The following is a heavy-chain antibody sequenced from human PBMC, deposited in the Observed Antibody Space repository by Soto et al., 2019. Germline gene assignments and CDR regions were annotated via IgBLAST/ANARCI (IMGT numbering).Heavy chain of an antibody. CDR3: ARAPPVDYDILTGYYRGDAFDI. D-gene: IGHD3-9*01. CDR2: IIPIFGTA. Sequence: SVKVSCKASGGTFSSYAISWVRQAPGQGLEWMGGIIPIFGTANYAQKFQGRVTITADESTSTAYMELSSLRSEDTAVYYCARAPPVDYDILTGYYRGDAFDIWGQGTMVTVSS. CDR1: GGTFSSYA. J-gene: IGHJ3*02. V-gene: IGHV1-69*13.